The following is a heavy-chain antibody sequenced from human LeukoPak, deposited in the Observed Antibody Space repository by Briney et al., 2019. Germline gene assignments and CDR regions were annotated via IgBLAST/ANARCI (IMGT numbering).Heavy chain of an antibody. CDR1: GGSISSYY. CDR2: IYYSGST. V-gene: IGHV4-59*06. Sequence: SETLSLTCTVSGGSISSYYWSWIRQHPGDGLEWIGYIYYSGSTYYNPSLKSRVTISIDTSKNQFSLKLSSVTAADTAVYYCARAGGFFSPFGYWGQGTLVTVSS. CDR3: ARAGGFFSPFGY. J-gene: IGHJ4*02. D-gene: IGHD3-16*01.